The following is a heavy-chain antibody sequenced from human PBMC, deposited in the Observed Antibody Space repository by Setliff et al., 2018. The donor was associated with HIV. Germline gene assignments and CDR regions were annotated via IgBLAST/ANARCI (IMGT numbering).Heavy chain of an antibody. CDR1: GYTFTDYY. J-gene: IGHJ4*02. D-gene: IGHD1-26*01. CDR2: INPSSGGT. Sequence: ASVKVSCKASGYTFTDYYVHWVRQAPGQGLEWMGWINPSSGGTNYAQTFQGRVTMTRDTSITTAYMELSRLRSDDTAVYYCARIDYPWEYYFDYWGQGTLVTVSS. V-gene: IGHV1-2*02. CDR3: ARIDYPWEYYFDY.